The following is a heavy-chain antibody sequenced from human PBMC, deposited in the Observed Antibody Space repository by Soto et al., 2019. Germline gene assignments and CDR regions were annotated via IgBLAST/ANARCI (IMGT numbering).Heavy chain of an antibody. D-gene: IGHD4-17*01. J-gene: IGHJ4*02. CDR1: GGSISRRSNH. CDR2: IYYSENT. Sequence: SETLSLTCTVSGGSISRRSNHWGWIRQPPGKGLEWIGNIYYSENTYYNPSLRSRVTISVDTSKNQFSLRLTSVTAADTAVYYCATHPTYGPLDHWGQGTLVTVYS. CDR3: ATHPTYGPLDH. V-gene: IGHV4-39*01.